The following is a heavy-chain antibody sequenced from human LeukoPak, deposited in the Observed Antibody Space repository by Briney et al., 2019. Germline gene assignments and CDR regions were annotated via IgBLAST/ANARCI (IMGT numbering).Heavy chain of an antibody. D-gene: IGHD1-14*01. J-gene: IGHJ4*02. CDR1: GFTFDDYA. Sequence: PGRSLRLSCAASGFTFDDYAMHWVRQAPGKGLDWVANIRGDGYEKHYVDSVKGRFTISRDNAKNLVFLQMDSLRDEDTAVYYCARSVWPEDYWGQGTLVTVSS. CDR3: ARSVWPEDY. V-gene: IGHV3-7*01. CDR2: IRGDGYEK.